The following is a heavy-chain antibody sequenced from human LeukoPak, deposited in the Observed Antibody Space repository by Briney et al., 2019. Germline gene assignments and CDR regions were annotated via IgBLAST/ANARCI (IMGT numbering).Heavy chain of an antibody. CDR3: AKDSGYNYDYHYGFDAFDI. CDR1: GFTFDDYA. CDR2: ISWNSGSI. Sequence: GGSLRLSCAASGFTFDDYAMHWVRRAPGKGLEWVSGISWNSGSIGYADSVKGRFTISRDNAKNSLYLEMNSLRAEDTALYYCAKDSGYNYDYHYGFDAFDIWGQGTMVTVSS. D-gene: IGHD5-18*01. J-gene: IGHJ3*02. V-gene: IGHV3-9*01.